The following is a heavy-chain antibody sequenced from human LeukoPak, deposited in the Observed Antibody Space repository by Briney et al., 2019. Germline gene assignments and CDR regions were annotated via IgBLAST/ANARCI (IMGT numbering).Heavy chain of an antibody. CDR3: ATSFNFYGSGSYYGFDP. Sequence: ASVKVSCKASGFIFTSSTIHWVRQARGQRLEWIGWIVVGSGNTNYAQTFQERVTITRDMSSGTGYMELRSLRSEDTAVYYCATSFNFYGSGSYYGFDPWGQGTLVTVSS. D-gene: IGHD3-10*01. CDR2: IVVGSGNT. V-gene: IGHV1-58*02. J-gene: IGHJ5*02. CDR1: GFIFTSST.